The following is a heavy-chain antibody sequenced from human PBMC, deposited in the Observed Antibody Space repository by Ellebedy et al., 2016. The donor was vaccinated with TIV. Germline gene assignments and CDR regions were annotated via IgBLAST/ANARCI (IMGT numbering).Heavy chain of an antibody. V-gene: IGHV4-34*01. D-gene: IGHD6-13*01. J-gene: IGHJ5*02. CDR1: GGSFSDYY. Sequence: MPSETLSLTCAVYGGSFSDYYWTWIRQPPGKGLEWIGEINHGGSTNYNPSLKSRLTLSIDTFKNQFSLKLSSVTAADTGTYYCARDHHNTGYSSSWYWFDPWGQGALVTVSS. CDR3: ARDHHNTGYSSSWYWFDP. CDR2: INHGGST.